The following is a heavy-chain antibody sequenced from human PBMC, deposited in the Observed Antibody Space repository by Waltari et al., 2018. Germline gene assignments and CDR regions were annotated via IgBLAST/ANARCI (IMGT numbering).Heavy chain of an antibody. J-gene: IGHJ4*02. CDR1: GFTFRNYY. CDR3: AKPESYPMTLVINAYFDY. V-gene: IGHV3-23*01. D-gene: IGHD2-21*01. Sequence: EVQLLESGGALVQPGESLRLSCAASGFTFRNYYMTWVRQAPGKGLEWVSHISTGGGITYYADSVKGRFTISRDNSKNTLYLQMNGLRAEDTAVYYCAKPESYPMTLVINAYFDYWGQGTLVTVSS. CDR2: ISTGGGIT.